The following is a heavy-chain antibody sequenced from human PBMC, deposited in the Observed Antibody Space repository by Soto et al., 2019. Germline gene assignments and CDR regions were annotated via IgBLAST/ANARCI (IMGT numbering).Heavy chain of an antibody. J-gene: IGHJ3*01. D-gene: IGHD2-21*01. CDR1: GYIFNKYG. CDR2: ISAFNGYT. Sequence: ASVKVSCKASGYIFNKYGFNWVRQAPGQGLEWMGRISAFNGYTNFAQKFQGRVTLTTDTSTNTAYMELSSLRSDDTAIYYCARGRGVVIPAGTPDAFDVWGQGTMVTFSS. V-gene: IGHV1-18*01. CDR3: ARGRGVVIPAGTPDAFDV.